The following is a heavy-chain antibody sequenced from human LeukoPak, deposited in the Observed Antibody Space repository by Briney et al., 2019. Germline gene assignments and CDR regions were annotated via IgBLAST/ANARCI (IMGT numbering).Heavy chain of an antibody. V-gene: IGHV3-23*01. D-gene: IGHD5-18*01. Sequence: PGGSLRLSCAASGFTFSNFAMSWVRQVPEKGLEWVSTIRGGGAGAHYADSVKGRFTISRDNSKNTLYVEMNSLRAEDTAVYFCAKASYSYGNDAFDIWGQGTKLTVSS. CDR1: GFTFSNFA. CDR2: IRGGGAGA. J-gene: IGHJ3*02. CDR3: AKASYSYGNDAFDI.